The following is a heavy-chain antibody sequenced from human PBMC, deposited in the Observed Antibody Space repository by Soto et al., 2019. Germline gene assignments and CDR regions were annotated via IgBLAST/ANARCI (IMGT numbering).Heavy chain of an antibody. CDR1: GVSISSADFY. J-gene: IGHJ6*02. CDR2: MSYSGST. D-gene: IGHD3-22*01. V-gene: IGHV4-30-4*01. Sequence: QVRLQESGPGLVKPSQTLSLTCSVSGVSISSADFYWSWIRQPPGKALEWLGDMSYSGSTYYNPSRPCRIILSADTSKNHLSLTLTSVTAADTAVYFCSRGTIDYFDTGRSGYGLDVWGQGTAVSVSS. CDR3: SRGTIDYFDTGRSGYGLDV.